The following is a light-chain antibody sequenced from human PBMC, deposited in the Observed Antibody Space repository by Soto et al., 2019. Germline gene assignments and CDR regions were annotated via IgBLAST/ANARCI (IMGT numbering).Light chain of an antibody. V-gene: IGLV2-14*01. Sequence: QSALTQPASVSGSPGQSITISCTGGSSDIGGYNYVSWFQQHPGKAPKLMIYEVTNRPSGVSNRFSCSKSGSTASLTISGLQAEDEADYYCSSYTSSNTLVFGTGTKVTVL. CDR3: SSYTSSNTLV. J-gene: IGLJ1*01. CDR1: SSDIGGYNY. CDR2: EVT.